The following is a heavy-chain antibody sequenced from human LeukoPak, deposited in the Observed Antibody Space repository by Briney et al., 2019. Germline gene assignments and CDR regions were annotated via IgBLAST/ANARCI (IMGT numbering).Heavy chain of an antibody. CDR3: ARDPVGGSTIFDY. J-gene: IGHJ4*02. Sequence: SQTLSLTCAISGDSVSSNSDAWNWIRQSPSRGLEWLGRTYYRSKWYYDYAVAVKSRISINPDTSKNQFSWQLSSVTPEDTAVYYCARDPVGGSTIFDYWGQGTLVTVSS. D-gene: IGHD1-26*01. V-gene: IGHV6-1*01. CDR1: GDSVSSNSDA. CDR2: TYYRSKWYY.